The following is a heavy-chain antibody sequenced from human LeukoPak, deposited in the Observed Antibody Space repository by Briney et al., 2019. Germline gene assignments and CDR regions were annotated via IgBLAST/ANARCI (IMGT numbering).Heavy chain of an antibody. CDR1: GYTFSDYY. CDR3: ARQGSNSSGWYPVDD. CDR2: ITPNSGGT. D-gene: IGHD6-19*01. Sequence: ASVKISCKASGYTFSDYYIHWVRQAPGQGLEWMGWITPNSGGTKYAQRFQGRVTMTRDTSISTAYLELSSLTSDDTAVYFCARQGSNSSGWYPVDDWGQGTMVTVSS. V-gene: IGHV1-2*02. J-gene: IGHJ3*01.